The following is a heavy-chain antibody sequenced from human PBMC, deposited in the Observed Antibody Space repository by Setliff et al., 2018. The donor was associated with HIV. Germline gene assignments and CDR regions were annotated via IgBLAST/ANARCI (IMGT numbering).Heavy chain of an antibody. D-gene: IGHD6-19*01. CDR1: GDSITGHY. V-gene: IGHV4-4*07. CDR2: IHTSGNT. J-gene: IGHJ5*02. CDR3: ARGRTQWPNYNYFDP. Sequence: PSETLSLTCTVSGDSITGHYWNWIRQPPGKGLEWIGRIHTSGNTNYNPSLKSRVTISVDTSKSQFSLKLSSLTAADTAVYYCARGRTQWPNYNYFDPWGLGTLVTVSS.